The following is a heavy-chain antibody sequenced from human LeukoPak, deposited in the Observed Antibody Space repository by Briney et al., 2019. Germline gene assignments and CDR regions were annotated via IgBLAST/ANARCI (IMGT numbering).Heavy chain of an antibody. V-gene: IGHV1-69*13. D-gene: IGHD1-20*01. CDR1: GGTFSSYA. J-gene: IGHJ6*03. CDR3: ASNRGLTATYYYYMDV. CDR2: IIPIFGTA. Sequence: ASVKVSCKASGGTFSSYAISWVRQAPGQGLECIGGIIPIFGTANYAQKFQGRVTITADESTNTAYMELSSLRSEDTAVYYCASNRGLTATYYYYMDVWGKGTTVTISS.